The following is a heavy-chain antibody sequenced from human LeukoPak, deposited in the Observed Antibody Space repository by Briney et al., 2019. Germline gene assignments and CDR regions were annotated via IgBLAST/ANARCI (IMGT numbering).Heavy chain of an antibody. V-gene: IGHV3-7*01. CDR1: GFTFSSYW. CDR2: IKQDGSEK. J-gene: IGHJ3*02. Sequence: GGSLRLSCAASGFTFSSYWMSWVRQAPGKGLEWVANIKQDGSEKYYVDSVKGRFTISRDNAKNSLYLQMNSLRAEDTAVYYCARDMESRLYYDFWSGYLAGGLDIWGQGTMVTVSS. D-gene: IGHD3-3*01. CDR3: ARDMESRLYYDFWSGYLAGGLDI.